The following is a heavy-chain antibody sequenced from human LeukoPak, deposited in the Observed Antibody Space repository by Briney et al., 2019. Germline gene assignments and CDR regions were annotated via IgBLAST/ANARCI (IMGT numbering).Heavy chain of an antibody. CDR2: ISSSGSTI. J-gene: IGHJ4*02. V-gene: IGHV3-48*03. CDR3: ARVGDILTGYYPFDY. CDR1: GFTFSSYE. D-gene: IGHD3-9*01. Sequence: GGSLRLSCAASGFTFSSYEMNWVRQAPGKGLEWVSYISSSGSTIYYADSVKGRFTISRDNAKNSLYLQMISLRAEDTAFYYCARVGDILTGYYPFDYWGQGTLVTVSS.